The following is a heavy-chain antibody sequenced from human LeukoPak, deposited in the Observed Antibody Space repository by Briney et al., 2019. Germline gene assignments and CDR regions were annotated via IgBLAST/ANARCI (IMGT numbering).Heavy chain of an antibody. CDR3: AVLTYQLLDYYFDY. Sequence: GGSLRLSCVASGFTFSGYAMSWVRQAPGKGLEWVSYISSSGSTIYYADSVKGRFTISRDNAKNSLYLQMNSLRAEDTAVYYCAVLTYQLLDYYFDYWGQGTLVTVSS. V-gene: IGHV3-48*01. D-gene: IGHD2-2*01. J-gene: IGHJ4*02. CDR2: ISSSGSTI. CDR1: GFTFSGYA.